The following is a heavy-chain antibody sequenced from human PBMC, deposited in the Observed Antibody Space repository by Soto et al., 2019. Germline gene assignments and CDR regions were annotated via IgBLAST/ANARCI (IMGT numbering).Heavy chain of an antibody. CDR3: ARALGYSGYAGMDV. V-gene: IGHV1-18*01. D-gene: IGHD5-12*01. CDR2: ISPDNGNT. CDR1: GYTFTIYG. Sequence: QVQLVQSGGEVKKPGALVKVSCKASGYTFTIYGINWVRQAPGQGLEWMGWISPDNGNTNYAQKLQGRVTMTTDTSTSTAYMELRSLRFDDTAVYYCARALGYSGYAGMDVWGQGTTVTVSS. J-gene: IGHJ6*02.